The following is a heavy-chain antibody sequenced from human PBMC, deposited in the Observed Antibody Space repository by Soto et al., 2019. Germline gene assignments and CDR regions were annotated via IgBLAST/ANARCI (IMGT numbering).Heavy chain of an antibody. Sequence: SVKVSCKASGYTFTSYDINWVRQATGQGLEWMGWMNPNSGNTGYAQKFQGRVTMTRNTSISTAYMELSSLRSEDTAVYYCARGPSYGYYYGMDVWGQGTTVTVSS. CDR1: GYTFTSYD. J-gene: IGHJ6*02. CDR2: MNPNSGNT. V-gene: IGHV1-8*01. D-gene: IGHD5-18*01. CDR3: ARGPSYGYYYGMDV.